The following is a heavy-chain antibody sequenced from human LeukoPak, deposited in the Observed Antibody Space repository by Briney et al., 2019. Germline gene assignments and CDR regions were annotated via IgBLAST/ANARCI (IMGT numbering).Heavy chain of an antibody. Sequence: SQTLSLTCTLCGDRESRNSAPWKWIRQSPSRVLEWQGRTYYRSKWFNDYAVSIKSRISVNPEKSKNQYSLQLNSVTPEDTAGYYCARDGSPGGNRGYEIWGQGTTVTVSS. J-gene: IGHJ6*02. D-gene: IGHD5-12*01. CDR3: ARDGSPGGNRGYEI. V-gene: IGHV6-1*01. CDR1: GDRESRNSAP. CDR2: TYYRSKWFN.